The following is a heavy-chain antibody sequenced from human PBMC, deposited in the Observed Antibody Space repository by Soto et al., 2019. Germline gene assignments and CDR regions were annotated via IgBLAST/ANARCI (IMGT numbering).Heavy chain of an antibody. CDR3: ARVQYSSSWCWFDP. V-gene: IGHV4-30-2*01. J-gene: IGHJ5*02. Sequence: QLQLQESGSGLVKPSQTLSLTCAVSGGSISSGGYSWSWIRQPPGKGLEWIGYIYHSGSTYYNPSLKSRVTIAVDRSKNQFSLQLSSLTAADTAVYYCARVQYSSSWCWFDPWGQGTLVTVSS. CDR1: GGSISSGGYS. CDR2: IYHSGST. D-gene: IGHD6-6*01.